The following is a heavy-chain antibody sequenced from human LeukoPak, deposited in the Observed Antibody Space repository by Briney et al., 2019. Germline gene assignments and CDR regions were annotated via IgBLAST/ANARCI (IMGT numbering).Heavy chain of an antibody. CDR2: IWYDGSNK. CDR3: AREVRYCSSTSCVHWFDP. D-gene: IGHD2-2*01. CDR1: GFTFSSYG. J-gene: IGHJ5*02. V-gene: IGHV3-33*01. Sequence: GGSLRLSCAASGFTFSSYGMHWVRQAPGKGLEWVAVIWYDGSNKYYADSVKGRFTISRDNSKTTLYLQMNSLRAEDTAVYYCAREVRYCSSTSCVHWFDPWGQGTLVTVSS.